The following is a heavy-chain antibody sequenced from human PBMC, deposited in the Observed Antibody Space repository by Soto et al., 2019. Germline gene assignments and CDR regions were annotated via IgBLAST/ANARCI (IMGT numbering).Heavy chain of an antibody. CDR3: ARVPTGYSYYFDY. V-gene: IGHV1-69*02. CDR2: IIPILGIA. Sequence: QVPLVQSGAEVKKPGSSVKVSCKASGGTFSSYTISWVRQAPGQGLEWMGRIIPILGIANYAQKFQGRVTITADKSTSTAYMELSSLRSEDTAVYYCARVPTGYSYYFDYWGQGTLVTVSS. CDR1: GGTFSSYT. D-gene: IGHD3-9*01. J-gene: IGHJ4*02.